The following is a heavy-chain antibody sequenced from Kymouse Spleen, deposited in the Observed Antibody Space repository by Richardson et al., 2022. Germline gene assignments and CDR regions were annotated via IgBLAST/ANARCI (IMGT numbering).Heavy chain of an antibody. CDR3: ARDRYGSGSYNYYYYGMDV. CDR2: IWYDGSNK. J-gene: IGHJ6*02. Sequence: QVQLVESGGGVVQPGRSLRLSCAASGFTFSSYGMHWVRQAPGKGLEWVAVIWYDGSNKYYADSVKGRFTISRDNSKNTLYLQMNSLRAEDTAVYYCARDRYGSGSYNYYYYGMDVWGQGTTVTVSS. V-gene: IGHV3-33*01. D-gene: IGHD3-10*01. CDR1: GFTFSSYG.